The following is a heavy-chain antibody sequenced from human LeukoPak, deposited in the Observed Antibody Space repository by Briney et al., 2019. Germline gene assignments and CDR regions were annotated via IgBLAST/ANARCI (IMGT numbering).Heavy chain of an antibody. CDR1: GGTFSSYA. V-gene: IGHV1-69*04. J-gene: IGHJ6*02. CDR3: AREVPPHYGMDV. Sequence: SVKVSCKASGGTFSSYAICWARQAPGQGLEWMGRIIPILGIANYAQKFQGRVTITADKSTSTAYMELSSLRSEDTAVYYCAREVPPHYGMDVWGQGTTVTVSS. CDR2: IIPILGIA.